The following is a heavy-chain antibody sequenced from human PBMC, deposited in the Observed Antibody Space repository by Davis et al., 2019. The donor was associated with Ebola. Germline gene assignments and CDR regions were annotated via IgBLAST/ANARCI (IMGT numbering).Heavy chain of an antibody. D-gene: IGHD4-23*01. Sequence: PSETLSLTCTVSGGSITSGGYYWSWIRHHPGKGLEWIGYIYYSGSTYYNQSLKSRVTISVDTSKNQLSLKLSSVTAADTAVYYCARKVYGGGFDYWGQGTLVTVSS. CDR2: IYYSGST. V-gene: IGHV4-31*03. J-gene: IGHJ4*02. CDR3: ARKVYGGGFDY. CDR1: GGSITSGGYY.